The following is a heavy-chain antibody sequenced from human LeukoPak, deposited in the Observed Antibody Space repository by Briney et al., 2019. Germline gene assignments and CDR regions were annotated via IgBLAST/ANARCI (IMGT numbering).Heavy chain of an antibody. CDR2: ISSDGSSE. Sequence: GRSLRLSCAASGFTFSIYAMHWVRQAPGKGLEWVAVISSDGSSEYYADSVKGRLTISRDKSKSTLYLQMNSLKTEDTAIYYCARDRTATSWSGSFDYWGQGTPVTISS. CDR3: ARDRTATSWSGSFDY. CDR1: GFTFSIYA. D-gene: IGHD1-26*01. V-gene: IGHV3-30-3*01. J-gene: IGHJ4*02.